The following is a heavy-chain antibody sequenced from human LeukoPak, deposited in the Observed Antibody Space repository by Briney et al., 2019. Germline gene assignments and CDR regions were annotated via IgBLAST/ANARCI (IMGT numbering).Heavy chain of an antibody. D-gene: IGHD1-26*01. Sequence: GGSLRLSCAASGFTSSDYSMNWVRQAPGKGLEWISYIGGRGDGISYADSVKGRFTISRDSSKNTLFLHMNTLRAEDTAIYYCAKDRTVGASYWYFDLWGRGTLVTVSS. CDR3: AKDRTVGASYWYFDL. CDR1: GFTSSDYS. J-gene: IGHJ2*01. V-gene: IGHV3-48*01. CDR2: IGGRGDGI.